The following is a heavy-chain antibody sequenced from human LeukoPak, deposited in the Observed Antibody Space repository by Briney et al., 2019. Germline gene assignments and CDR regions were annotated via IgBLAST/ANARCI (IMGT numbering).Heavy chain of an antibody. D-gene: IGHD5-18*01. V-gene: IGHV3-66*01. CDR1: GFTVSSNY. CDR3: AGGGYSYGRAFDI. CDR2: IYSGGST. Sequence: GGSLRLSCAASGFTVSSNYMSWVRQAPGKGLEWVSVIYSGGSTYYADSVKGRFSISRDNSKNTLYLQMNSLRVEDTAVYYCAGGGYSYGRAFDIWGQGTMVTVSS. J-gene: IGHJ3*02.